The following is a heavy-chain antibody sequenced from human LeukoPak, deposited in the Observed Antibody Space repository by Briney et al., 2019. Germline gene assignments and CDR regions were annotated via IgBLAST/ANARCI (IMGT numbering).Heavy chain of an antibody. Sequence: ASVKVSCKASGYTFTSYYMHWVRQAPGQGLEWMGIINPSGGSTSYAQKFRGRVTMTRDMSTSTVYMELSSLRSEDTAVYYCAREFRGSWSYYGIHEAFDIWGQGTMVTVSS. V-gene: IGHV1-46*01. D-gene: IGHD1-26*01. CDR3: AREFRGSWSYYGIHEAFDI. CDR1: GYTFTSYY. J-gene: IGHJ3*02. CDR2: INPSGGST.